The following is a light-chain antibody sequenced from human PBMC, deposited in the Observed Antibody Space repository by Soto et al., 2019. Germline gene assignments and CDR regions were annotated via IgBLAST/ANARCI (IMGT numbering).Light chain of an antibody. J-gene: IGLJ2*01. CDR1: SSDIRDSNY. CDR2: EVT. V-gene: IGLV2-8*01. Sequence: QSVLTQPPSASGSPGQSVTLSCSGISSDIRDSNYVSWYQQHPGKAPKLVVSEVTKRPSGVPDRFSGSRSGTTAFLTISGLQTEDEADYYCGSKAGSDKHVVFDGGTKLTVL. CDR3: GSKAGSDKHVV.